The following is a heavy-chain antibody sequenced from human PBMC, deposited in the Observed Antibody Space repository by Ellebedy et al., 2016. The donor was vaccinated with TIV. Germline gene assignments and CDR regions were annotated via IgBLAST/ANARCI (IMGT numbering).Heavy chain of an antibody. CDR1: GGSISSGGYY. J-gene: IGHJ4*02. D-gene: IGHD5-18*01. CDR3: ARELTAMGFLDY. V-gene: IGHV4-31*03. Sequence: SETLSLXXTVSGGSISSGGYYWSWIRQHPGKGLEWIGYIYYSGSTYYNPSLKSRVTISVDTSKNQFSLKLSSVTAADTAVYYCARELTAMGFLDYWGQGTLVTVSS. CDR2: IYYSGST.